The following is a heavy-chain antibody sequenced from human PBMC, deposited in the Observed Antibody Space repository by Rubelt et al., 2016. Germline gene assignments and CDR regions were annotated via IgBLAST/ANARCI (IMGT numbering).Heavy chain of an antibody. D-gene: IGHD3/OR15-3a*01. CDR2: VSYAGSNK. CDR3: AKGTGPRRGGTDY. J-gene: IGHJ4*02. CDR1: GFTFSSYA. V-gene: IGHV3-30*04. Sequence: QVQLVESGGGVVQPGRSLRLSCAASGFTFSSYAMHWVRQAPGKGLEWVAVVSYAGSNKYYADSVKGRFTISRDNSKNTLYLQMNSLRAEDTAVYYCAKGTGPRRGGTDYWGQGTLVTVSS.